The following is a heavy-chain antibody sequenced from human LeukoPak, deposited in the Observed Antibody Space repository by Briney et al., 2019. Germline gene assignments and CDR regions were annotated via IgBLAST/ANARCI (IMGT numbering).Heavy chain of an antibody. D-gene: IGHD4-17*01. CDR3: ARTPTVTTLILSFRPKNWFDP. V-gene: IGHV3-11*01. CDR2: ISSSGSTI. Sequence: PGGSLRLSCAASGFTFSDYYMSWIRQAPGKGLEWVSYISSSGSTIYYADSVKGRFTISRDNAKNSLYLQMNSLRAEDTAVYYCARTPTVTTLILSFRPKNWFDPWGQGTLVTVSS. J-gene: IGHJ5*02. CDR1: GFTFSDYY.